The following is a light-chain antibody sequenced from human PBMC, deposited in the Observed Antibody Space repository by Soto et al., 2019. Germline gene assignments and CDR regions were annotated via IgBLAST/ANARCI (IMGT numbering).Light chain of an antibody. Sequence: QSALTQPASVSGSPGQSITISCTGTSSDVGYFNYVSWYQQHPGKAPKLMIYDVSNRPSGVSDRFSGSKSGNTASLTISGLRAEDEADYYCSSYTSSSTLVVFGGGTKLTVL. CDR3: SSYTSSSTLVV. V-gene: IGLV2-14*01. CDR2: DVS. CDR1: SSDVGYFNY. J-gene: IGLJ2*01.